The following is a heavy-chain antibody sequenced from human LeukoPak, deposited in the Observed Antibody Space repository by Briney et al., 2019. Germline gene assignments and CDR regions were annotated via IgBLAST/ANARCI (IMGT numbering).Heavy chain of an antibody. V-gene: IGHV3-23*01. D-gene: IGHD6-13*01. J-gene: IGHJ4*02. Sequence: GSLSLSCAASGFTFSSYAMSWVRPAPGKGLEWVSAIIGSGGSTYYPDSVKGRFTISRDNSKNTQYLQMNSLRAEDTAVYYCAKVPVSPSRIAAAGHNDYWGQGTLVTVSS. CDR3: AKVPVSPSRIAAAGHNDY. CDR1: GFTFSSYA. CDR2: IIGSGGST.